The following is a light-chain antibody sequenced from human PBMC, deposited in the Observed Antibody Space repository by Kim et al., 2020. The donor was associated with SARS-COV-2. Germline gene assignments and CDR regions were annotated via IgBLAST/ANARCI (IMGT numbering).Light chain of an antibody. J-gene: IGKJ3*01. CDR2: GAT. CDR3: QQYNYSPRG. CDR1: QSVSSRY. Sequence: EIVLTQSPGTLSLSPGDRATLSCRTSQSVSSRYSAWYQQKPGQAPRLLVFGATSRDTGTPDRFSGSGSGTDFTLTISRLEPEDFAIYYCQQYNYSPRGFGPGTKVDIK. V-gene: IGKV3-20*01.